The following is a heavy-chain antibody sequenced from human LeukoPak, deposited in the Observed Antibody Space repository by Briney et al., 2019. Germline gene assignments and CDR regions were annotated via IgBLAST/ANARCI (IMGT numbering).Heavy chain of an antibody. CDR3: ATSAAGPSSWFDP. Sequence: GGSLRLSCAASGFTVSSNYMCWVRQAPGKGLEWVSVIYSGGSTYYADSVKGRFTISRDNSKNTLYLQMNSLRAEDTAVYYCATSAAGPSSWFDPWGQGTLVTVSS. J-gene: IGHJ5*02. CDR2: IYSGGST. V-gene: IGHV3-66*01. CDR1: GFTVSSNY. D-gene: IGHD6-13*01.